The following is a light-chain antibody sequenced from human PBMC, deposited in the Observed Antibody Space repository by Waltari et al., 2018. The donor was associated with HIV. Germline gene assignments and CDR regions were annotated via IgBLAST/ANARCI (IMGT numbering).Light chain of an antibody. CDR3: CSYAGSRV. CDR2: EGS. V-gene: IGLV2-23*01. J-gene: IGLJ3*02. Sequence: QSALTQPASVSGSPGQSSTIPCPGTSDDVGGYNLVAWYQQHQGKAPKLMMYEGSKRPSGVSNRFSGSKSGNTASLTISGLQAEDEADYYCCSYAGSRVFGGGTKLTVL. CDR1: SDDVGGYNL.